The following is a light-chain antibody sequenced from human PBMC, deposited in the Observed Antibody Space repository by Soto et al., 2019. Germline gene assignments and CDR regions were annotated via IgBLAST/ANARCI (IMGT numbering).Light chain of an antibody. J-gene: IGKJ1*01. CDR1: QSVSTNY. CDR3: QQYGSSPPT. V-gene: IGKV3-20*01. CDR2: GAS. Sequence: EIVLTQSPGTLSLSPGERATLSCRASQSVSTNYLAWYQRKPGQAPRLLIYGASSRATDIPLRFSGSGSGTDFTLTITRLEPEDFAVYYCQQYGSSPPTFGQGTKVEVK.